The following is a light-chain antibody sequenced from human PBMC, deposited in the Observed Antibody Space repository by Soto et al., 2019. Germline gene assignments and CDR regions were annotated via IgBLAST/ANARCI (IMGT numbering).Light chain of an antibody. CDR2: GAS. CDR3: QKYDSAPWT. V-gene: IGKV1-27*01. J-gene: IGKJ1*01. CDR1: HDISNY. Sequence: DIQMTQSPSSLSASVGDRVTISCRASHDISNYLAWYLQTPGKVPKVLIYGASTLKSGVPSRFSGSGDGAEFTLTISSLQPEDAGTYYCQKYDSAPWTFGLGTKV.